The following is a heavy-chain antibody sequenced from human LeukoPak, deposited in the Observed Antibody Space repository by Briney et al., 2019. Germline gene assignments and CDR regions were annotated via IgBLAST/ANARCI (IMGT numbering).Heavy chain of an antibody. CDR1: GXTFSSYW. J-gene: IGHJ3*01. D-gene: IGHD1-26*01. Sequence: PGGSLRLSCAASGXTFSSYWVHWVRQAPGKGLVWVSRVKSDGSSTNYADSVKGRFTVSRDNAKNTLILQMNSLRAEDTAVYYCARGGSPPEALGDTFDVWGHGTLVTVSS. V-gene: IGHV3-74*01. CDR3: ARGGSPPEALGDTFDV. CDR2: VKSDGSST.